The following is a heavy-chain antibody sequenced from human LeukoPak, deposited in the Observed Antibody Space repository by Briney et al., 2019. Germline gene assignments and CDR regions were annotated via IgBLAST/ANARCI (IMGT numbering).Heavy chain of an antibody. CDR1: GYTFTGYY. CDR2: INPNSGGT. D-gene: IGHD6-19*01. V-gene: IGHV1-2*02. J-gene: IGHJ4*02. Sequence: ASVKVSCKASGYTFTGYYMHWVRQAPGQGLEWMGWINPNSGGTNYAQKFQGRVTMTRDTSISTAYMELSRLRSDDTAVYYCARDYVSRTGIAVSWGQGTLVTVSS. CDR3: ARDYVSRTGIAVS.